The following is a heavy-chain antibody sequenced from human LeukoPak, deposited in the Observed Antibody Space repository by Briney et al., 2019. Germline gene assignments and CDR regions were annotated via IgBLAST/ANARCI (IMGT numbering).Heavy chain of an antibody. Sequence: KPGGSLRLSCAASGFIFSDYYMSWIRQAPGKGLQWVSYISSSGTTIYYADSVKGRFTISRDNAKNSLYLQMNSLRDEDTAVYYCARYYYGSGTSFDPWGQGTLVTVSS. CDR1: GFIFSDYY. CDR3: ARYYYGSGTSFDP. D-gene: IGHD3-10*01. CDR2: ISSSGTTI. J-gene: IGHJ5*02. V-gene: IGHV3-11*04.